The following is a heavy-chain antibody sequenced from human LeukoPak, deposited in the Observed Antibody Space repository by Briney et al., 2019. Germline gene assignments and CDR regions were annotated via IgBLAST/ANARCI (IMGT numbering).Heavy chain of an antibody. CDR2: MNPNSGNT. CDR3: ARGRYYYYMDV. V-gene: IGHV1-8*01. Sequence: ASVKVSCTASGYTFTSYDINWVRQATGQGLEWMGWMNPNSGNTVYAQKFQGRVTMTRNTSISTAYMELSSLRSEDTAVYYCARGRYYYYMDVWGKGTTVTISS. J-gene: IGHJ6*03. D-gene: IGHD3-9*01. CDR1: GYTFTSYD.